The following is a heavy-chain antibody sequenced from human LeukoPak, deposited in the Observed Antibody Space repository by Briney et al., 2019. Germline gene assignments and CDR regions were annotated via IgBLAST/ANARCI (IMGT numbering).Heavy chain of an antibody. V-gene: IGHV3-30*04. D-gene: IGHD2-21*01. CDR2: ISFDGYNK. Sequence: GRSLRLSCAAPGSTFSNYAMHWVRQAPGKGLEGVAVISFDGYNKYYADSVKGRFTISRDNSMNTLYLQMSSLSAEDTAVYYCARVVVPAIHGLDYWGQGTLVTVSS. J-gene: IGHJ4*02. CDR1: GSTFSNYA. CDR3: ARVVVPAIHGLDY.